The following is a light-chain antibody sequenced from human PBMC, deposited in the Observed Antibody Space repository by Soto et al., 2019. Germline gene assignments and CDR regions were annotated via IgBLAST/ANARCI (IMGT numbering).Light chain of an antibody. V-gene: IGLV2-14*01. CDR2: EVA. CDR1: SSDVGAYNY. J-gene: IGLJ2*01. Sequence: QPASVSGSPGQSITISCTGTSSDVGAYNYVSWYQHHPGKAPKLIIYEVANRPSGVSNRFSGSKSGNTASLTISGLQAEDEADYYCSSYTDSNTVLFGGGTQLTVL. CDR3: SSYTDSNTVL.